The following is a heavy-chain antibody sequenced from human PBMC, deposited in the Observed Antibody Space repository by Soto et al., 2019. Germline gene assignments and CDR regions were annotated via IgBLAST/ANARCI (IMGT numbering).Heavy chain of an antibody. J-gene: IGHJ4*02. CDR2: IHYSGTT. CDR1: GGSMRNYF. CDR3: AAGEASSRNLAPYYLDF. D-gene: IGHD6-13*01. V-gene: IGHV4-59*01. Sequence: SETLSLTCTVSGGSMRNYFWTWIRQPPGKGLEWIGYIHYSGTTSFFPSYNPSLRSRVTISEGTSKNQFSLKLLSVTTADTAVYFCAAGEASSRNLAPYYLDFWGQGTLVTVSS.